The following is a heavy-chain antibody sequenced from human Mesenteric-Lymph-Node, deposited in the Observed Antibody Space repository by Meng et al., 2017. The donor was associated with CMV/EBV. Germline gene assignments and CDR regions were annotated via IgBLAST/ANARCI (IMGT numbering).Heavy chain of an antibody. D-gene: IGHD6-19*01. Sequence: GGSLRLSCKGSGYSFTSYWIGWVRQMPGKGLEWMGIIYPGDSDTRYSPSFQGQVTISADKSISTAYLQWSSLKASDTAMYYCASTGVSSGWYSWFDPWGQGTLVTVSS. V-gene: IGHV5-51*01. CDR1: GYSFTSYW. CDR3: ASTGVSSGWYSWFDP. J-gene: IGHJ5*02. CDR2: IYPGDSDT.